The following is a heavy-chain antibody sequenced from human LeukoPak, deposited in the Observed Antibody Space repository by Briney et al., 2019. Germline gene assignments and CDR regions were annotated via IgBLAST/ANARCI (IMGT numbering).Heavy chain of an antibody. CDR3: AAQTLYYYDSSVGNWFDP. J-gene: IGHJ5*02. V-gene: IGHV1-18*01. CDR1: GYTFTSYG. Sequence: GASVKVSCKASGYTFTSYGISWVRQAPGQGLEWMGWISAYNGNTNYAQKLQGRVTMTTDTSTSTAYMELRSLRSDDTAVYYCAAQTLYYYDSSVGNWFDPWGQGTLVTVSS. D-gene: IGHD3-22*01. CDR2: ISAYNGNT.